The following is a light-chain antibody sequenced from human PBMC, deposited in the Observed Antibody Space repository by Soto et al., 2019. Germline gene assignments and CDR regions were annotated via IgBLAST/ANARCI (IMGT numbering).Light chain of an antibody. CDR1: QSISNW. CDR3: QQYDTQST. V-gene: IGKV1-5*03. Sequence: PMSLSPSPLSASVGDRVIIPCRASQSISNWLAWYHQKPGKAPNLLIYKASSLKSGVPTRFSGSGSGTEFTLTISIQPEDDLATYCWQQYDTQSTFGQGTRLEIK. J-gene: IGKJ5*01. CDR2: KAS.